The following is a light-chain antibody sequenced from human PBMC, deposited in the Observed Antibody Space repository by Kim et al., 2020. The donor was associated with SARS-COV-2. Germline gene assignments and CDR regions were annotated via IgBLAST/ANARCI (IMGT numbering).Light chain of an antibody. CDR2: EVT. CDR1: SDDFDNNY. V-gene: IGLV2-8*01. CDR3: TSYTGSNNYV. Sequence: PGHAATISCNETSDDFDNNYGSWYQQRPGKAPKLIIYEVTKRPSGVPARFSGSKSGNTASLTVSGLQPEDEADYYCTSYTGSNNYVFGSGTKVTVL. J-gene: IGLJ1*01.